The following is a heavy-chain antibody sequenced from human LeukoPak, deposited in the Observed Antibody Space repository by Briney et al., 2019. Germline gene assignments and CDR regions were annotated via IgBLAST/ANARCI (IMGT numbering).Heavy chain of an antibody. CDR3: ARRSKLGYYFDS. CDR2: IFSSVSS. Sequence: SETLSLTRTVSGGSMSGYYWSWIRQPPAKGLEWIGYIFSSVSSNFNPSLKCRFTISVDTSRNQFSLRLSSVTAADTAVYSCARRSKLGYYFDSWGQGILVTVSS. CDR1: GGSMSGYY. V-gene: IGHV4-59*08. J-gene: IGHJ4*02. D-gene: IGHD3-16*01.